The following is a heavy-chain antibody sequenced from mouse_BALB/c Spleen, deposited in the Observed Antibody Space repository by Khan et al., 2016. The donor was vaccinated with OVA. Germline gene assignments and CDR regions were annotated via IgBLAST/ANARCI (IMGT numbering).Heavy chain of an antibody. D-gene: IGHD1-1*01. CDR3: ARGNYYGYYFDY. CDR2: ISYSGVT. V-gene: IGHV3-2*02. J-gene: IGHJ2*01. CDR1: GYSITSGYA. Sequence: EVQLQESGPGLVKPSQSLSLTCTVTGYSITSGYAWNWIRQFPGNKMEWMGYISYSGVTSYTPSLKSRISITRDTSKNQFFLPLNAVPPEDTSTYYCARGNYYGYYFDYWGQGTTLTVSS.